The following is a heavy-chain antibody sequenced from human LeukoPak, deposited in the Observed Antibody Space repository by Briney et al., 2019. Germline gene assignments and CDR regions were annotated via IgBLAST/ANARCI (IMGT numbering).Heavy chain of an antibody. CDR2: ISSSSSTI. V-gene: IGHV3-48*01. J-gene: IGHJ3*02. Sequence: GGSLRLSCAASGFTFSSYSMNWVRQAPGKGLEWVSYISSSSSTIYYADSVKGRFTISRDNAKNSLYLQMNSLRAEDTAVYYCARVPDSSGSSNAFDIWGQGTMVTVSS. CDR3: ARVPDSSGSSNAFDI. CDR1: GFTFSSYS. D-gene: IGHD6-19*01.